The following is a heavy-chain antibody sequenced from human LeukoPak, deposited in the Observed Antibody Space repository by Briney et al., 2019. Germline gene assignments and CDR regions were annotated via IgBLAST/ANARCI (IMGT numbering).Heavy chain of an antibody. CDR3: ARVGSDWNDVRYNWFDP. D-gene: IGHD1-1*01. Sequence: SETLSLTCAVSGGSISSGDYSWSWIRQPPGKGLEWLGCIFQSGSTYYNPSLKSRVTISVDRSKDQFSLKLSSVTAADTAVYYCARVGSDWNDVRYNWFDPWGQGTLVTVSS. V-gene: IGHV4-30-2*01. J-gene: IGHJ5*02. CDR2: IFQSGST. CDR1: GGSISSGDYS.